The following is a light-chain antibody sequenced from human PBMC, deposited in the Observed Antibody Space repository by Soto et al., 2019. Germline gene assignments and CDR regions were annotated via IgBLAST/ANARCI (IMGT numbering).Light chain of an antibody. CDR1: QSIGSW. CDR2: DAS. CDR3: QQYNSYPPN. J-gene: IGKJ4*01. Sequence: DFQMTQSPSTLSASVGDRVTITCRASQSIGSWLAWYQQKPAKAPKLLIYDASILENGVPSRFSGSGSGTEFALTISSLQADDFAIYYCQQYNSYPPNFGGGTKVDIK. V-gene: IGKV1-5*01.